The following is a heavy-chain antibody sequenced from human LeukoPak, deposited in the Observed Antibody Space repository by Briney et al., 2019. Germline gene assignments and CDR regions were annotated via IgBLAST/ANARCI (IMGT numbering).Heavy chain of an antibody. CDR1: GYTFTSYD. CDR3: ARDRWLQDIVVVPAATAFDI. D-gene: IGHD2-2*01. Sequence: GASVKVSCKASGYTFTSYDINWVRQATGQGLEWMGWMNPNSGNTGYAQKFQGRVTMTRNTSISTAYMELSSLRSEDTAVYYCARDRWLQDIVVVPAATAFDIWGQGTMVTVSS. J-gene: IGHJ3*02. V-gene: IGHV1-8*01. CDR2: MNPNSGNT.